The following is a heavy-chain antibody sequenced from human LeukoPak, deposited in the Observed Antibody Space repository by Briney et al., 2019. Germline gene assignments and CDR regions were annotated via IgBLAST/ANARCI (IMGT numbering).Heavy chain of an antibody. V-gene: IGHV5-51*01. J-gene: IGHJ2*01. CDR3: ASRYCSGGSCLYFHL. Sequence: GESLKISCKGSGYRFTSYWIDWVGQMPGKGLEWMGIIYPGDSDTRYSTSFQGQVTISADKSISTAYLQWSSLKASDTAMYYCASRYCSGGSCLYFHLWGRGTLVTVSS. CDR1: GYRFTSYW. D-gene: IGHD2-15*01. CDR2: IYPGDSDT.